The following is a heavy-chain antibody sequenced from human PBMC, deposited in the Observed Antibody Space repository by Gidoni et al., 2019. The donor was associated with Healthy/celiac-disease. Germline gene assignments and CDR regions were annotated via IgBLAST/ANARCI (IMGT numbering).Heavy chain of an antibody. D-gene: IGHD3-3*01. J-gene: IGHJ4*02. CDR3: ARYDDFWSGYDRRGLDY. V-gene: IGHV3-7*01. CDR2: IKQDGSEK. Sequence: EVQLVESGGGLVQPGGSLRLSCAASGFTFSSYWMSWVRQAPGKGLEWVANIKQDGSEKYYVDSVKGRFTISRDNAKNSLYLQMNSLRAEDTAVYYCARYDDFWSGYDRRGLDYWGQGTLVTVSS. CDR1: GFTFSSYW.